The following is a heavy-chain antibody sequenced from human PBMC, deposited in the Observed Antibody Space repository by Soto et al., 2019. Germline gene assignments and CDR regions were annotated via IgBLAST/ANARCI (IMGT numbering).Heavy chain of an antibody. Sequence: GGSLRLSCAASGFSFSTYVMHWVRQAPGKGLEWVAVISYDGSNKYYGDSVKGRFTVSRDNSKNTLYLQMNSLRAEDTAVYYCAKDRGLVTGVPGLFDCWGQGTLVTVSS. J-gene: IGHJ4*02. D-gene: IGHD2-21*02. CDR3: AKDRGLVTGVPGLFDC. CDR2: ISYDGSNK. V-gene: IGHV3-30*18. CDR1: GFSFSTYV.